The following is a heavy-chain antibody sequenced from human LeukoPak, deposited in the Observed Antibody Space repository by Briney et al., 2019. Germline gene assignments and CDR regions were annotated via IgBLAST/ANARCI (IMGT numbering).Heavy chain of an antibody. V-gene: IGHV4-59*01. CDR1: GGSISSYY. J-gene: IGHJ3*02. CDR3: ARGAYYYDSSGSQADAFDI. CDR2: IYYSGST. Sequence: PSETLSLTCTVSGGSISSYYWSWIRQPPGKGLEWIGYIYYSGSTNYNPSLKSRVTISVDTSKNQFSLKLSSVTAADTAVYYCARGAYYYDSSGSQADAFDIWGQGTMVTVSS. D-gene: IGHD3-22*01.